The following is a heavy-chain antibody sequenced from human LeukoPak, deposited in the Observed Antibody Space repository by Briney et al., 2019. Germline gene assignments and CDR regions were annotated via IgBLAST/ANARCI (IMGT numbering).Heavy chain of an antibody. Sequence: GGSLRLSCAVSGFTFSSYSMNWVRQAPGKGLEWVSYISSSSSTIYYADSVKGRFTISRDNAKNSLYLQMNSLRAEDTALYYCATFDISGYFAWGQGTLVTVSS. J-gene: IGHJ5*02. V-gene: IGHV3-48*01. CDR3: ATFDISGYFA. CDR1: GFTFSSYS. CDR2: ISSSSSTI. D-gene: IGHD3-22*01.